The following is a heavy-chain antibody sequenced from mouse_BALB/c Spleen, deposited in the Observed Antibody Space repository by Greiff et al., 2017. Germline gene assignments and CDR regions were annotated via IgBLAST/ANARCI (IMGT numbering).Heavy chain of an antibody. CDR3: ARDWDRYDVGAGY. V-gene: IGHV2-9*02. CDR2: IWAGGST. D-gene: IGHD2-14*01. Sequence: QVQLQQSGPGLVAPSQSLSITCTVSGFSLTSYGVHWVRQPPGKGLEWLGVIWAGGSTNYNSALMSRLSISKDNSKSQVFLKMNSLQTDDTAMYYCARDWDRYDVGAGYWGQGTLVTVSA. CDR1: GFSLTSYG. J-gene: IGHJ3*01.